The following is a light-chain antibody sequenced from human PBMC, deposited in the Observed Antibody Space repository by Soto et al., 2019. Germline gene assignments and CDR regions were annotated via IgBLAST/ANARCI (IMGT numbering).Light chain of an antibody. CDR3: QQYGSSPET. V-gene: IGKV3-20*01. Sequence: EIVLTKSPGTLSLSPGERATLSCRASQSVSSSYLAWYQQKPGQAPRLLIYGASSRATGIPDRFSGSGSGTDFTLTISRLGPEDFAVYYCQQYGSSPETFGQGTRLEIK. CDR2: GAS. CDR1: QSVSSSY. J-gene: IGKJ5*01.